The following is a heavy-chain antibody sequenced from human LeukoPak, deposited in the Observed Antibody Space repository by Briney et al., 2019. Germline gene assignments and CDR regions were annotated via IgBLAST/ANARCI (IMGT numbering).Heavy chain of an antibody. CDR1: GYKFTGYY. V-gene: IGHV1-2*02. J-gene: IGHJ4*02. Sequence: ASVKVSCKAPGYKFTGYYMHWVRQAPGQGLEWMGWINPNSGDSHHAQKFQGRVTMTRDTSISTAHMELSRLRSDDTAVYYCAREIGGILVFDYWGQGTLVTVSS. CDR2: INPNSGDS. D-gene: IGHD5-18*01. CDR3: AREIGGILVFDY.